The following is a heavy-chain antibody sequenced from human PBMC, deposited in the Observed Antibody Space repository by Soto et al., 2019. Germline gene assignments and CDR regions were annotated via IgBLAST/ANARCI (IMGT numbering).Heavy chain of an antibody. CDR2: IIPIFGTA. CDR1: GGTFSSYA. V-gene: IGHV1-69*13. J-gene: IGHJ6*02. Sequence: SVKVSCKASGGTFSSYAISWVRQAPGQGLEWMGGIIPIFGTANYAQKFQGRVTITADESTSTAYMELSSLRSEDTAVYYCARDFLSATIYYYGMDVWGQGTTVTVSS. CDR3: ARDFLSATIYYYGMDV. D-gene: IGHD5-12*01.